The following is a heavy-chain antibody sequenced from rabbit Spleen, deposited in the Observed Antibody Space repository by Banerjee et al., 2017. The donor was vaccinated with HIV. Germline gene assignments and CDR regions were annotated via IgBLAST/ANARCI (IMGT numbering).Heavy chain of an antibody. V-gene: IGHV1S40*01. J-gene: IGHJ4*01. CDR2: IYAGSSGST. CDR1: GFSFSSSYY. CDR3: ARGSATMTMVITGYYLNL. D-gene: IGHD2-1*01. Sequence: QSLEESGGGLVQPEGSLTVTCTASGFSFSSSYYMCWVRQAPGKELECIACIYAGSSGSTYYASWAKGRFTISKTSSTTVTLQMTSLTVADTATYFCARGSATMTMVITGYYLNLWGPGTLVTVS.